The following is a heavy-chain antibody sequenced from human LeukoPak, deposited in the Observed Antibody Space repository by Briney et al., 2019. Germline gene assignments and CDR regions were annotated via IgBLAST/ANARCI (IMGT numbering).Heavy chain of an antibody. CDR1: GGSISSYY. Sequence: SETLSLTCTVSGGSISSYYWSWIRQPAGKGLEWIGRIYTSGSTNYNPSLKGRVTMSVDTSKNQFSLKLSSVTAADTAVYYCARDHLYDMLTGYDAPTYFDYWGQGTLVTVSS. CDR2: IYTSGST. CDR3: ARDHLYDMLTGYDAPTYFDY. D-gene: IGHD3-9*01. J-gene: IGHJ4*02. V-gene: IGHV4-4*07.